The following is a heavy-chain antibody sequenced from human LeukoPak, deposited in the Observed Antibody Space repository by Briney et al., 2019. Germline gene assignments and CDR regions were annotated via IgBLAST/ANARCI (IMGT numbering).Heavy chain of an antibody. Sequence: GGSLRLSCAASGFTFSSYAMTWVRQAPGKGLVWVSLIKPDGSSTNYADSVKGRFTISRDNAKNTLYLQMNSLRAEDTAVYYCVPADKQWGQGTLVTVSS. J-gene: IGHJ4*02. V-gene: IGHV3-74*01. CDR2: IKPDGSST. CDR3: VPADKQ. CDR1: GFTFSSYA. D-gene: IGHD6-13*01.